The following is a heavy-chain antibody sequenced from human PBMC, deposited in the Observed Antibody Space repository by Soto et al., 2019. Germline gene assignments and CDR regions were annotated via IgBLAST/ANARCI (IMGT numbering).Heavy chain of an antibody. CDR3: IGTGYYYGDAFDI. CDR1: GFTFSNAW. J-gene: IGHJ3*02. Sequence: GGSLRLSCAASGFTFSNAWMSWVRQAPGKGLEWVGRIKSKTDGGTTDYAAPVKGRFTISRDDSKNTLYLQMNSLKTEDTAVYYCIGTGYYYGDAFDIWGQGTMVTVSS. D-gene: IGHD3-22*01. V-gene: IGHV3-15*01. CDR2: IKSKTDGGTT.